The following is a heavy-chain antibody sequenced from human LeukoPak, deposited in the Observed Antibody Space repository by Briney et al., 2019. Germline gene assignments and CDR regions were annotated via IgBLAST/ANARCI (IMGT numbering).Heavy chain of an antibody. CDR3: ARERGDTAMVTDAFDI. J-gene: IGHJ3*02. D-gene: IGHD5-18*01. Sequence: GASVKVSCKASGYTFTSYGISWVRQAPGQGLEWMGWINPNSGGTNYAQKFQGRVTMTRDTSISTAYMELSRLRSDDTAVYYCARERGDTAMVTDAFDIWGQGTMVTVSS. V-gene: IGHV1-2*02. CDR1: GYTFTSYG. CDR2: INPNSGGT.